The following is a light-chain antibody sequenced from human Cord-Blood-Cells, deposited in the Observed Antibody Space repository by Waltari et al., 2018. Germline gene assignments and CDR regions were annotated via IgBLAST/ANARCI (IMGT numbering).Light chain of an antibody. J-gene: IGKJ2*03. CDR2: AAS. CDR3: QQSYSTPYS. CDR1: QSISSY. V-gene: IGKV1-39*01. Sequence: DIQMTQSPSSLSASVFSRVTITCRASQSISSYLNWYQQKPGKAPKLLIYAASSLQSGVPSRFSGSASGTDFTLTISSLQPEDFATYYCQQSYSTPYSVGKGTKLEIK.